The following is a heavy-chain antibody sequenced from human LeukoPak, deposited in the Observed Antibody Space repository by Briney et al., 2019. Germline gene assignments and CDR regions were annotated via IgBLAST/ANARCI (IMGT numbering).Heavy chain of an antibody. CDR3: ARDTLIAAFDY. CDR1: GGSFSGYY. Sequence: SETLSLTCAVYGGSFSGYYWTWIRQPPGKGLEWIGEMNHSGSANYNPSLKSRVTISVDTSKNQFSLKLSSVTAADTAVYYCARDTLIAAFDYWGQGTLVTVSS. CDR2: MNHSGSA. J-gene: IGHJ4*02. D-gene: IGHD6-13*01. V-gene: IGHV4-34*01.